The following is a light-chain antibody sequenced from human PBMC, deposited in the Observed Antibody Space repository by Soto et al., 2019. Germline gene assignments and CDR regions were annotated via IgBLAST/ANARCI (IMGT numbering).Light chain of an antibody. J-gene: IGKJ1*01. CDR3: QQYGTSPPWT. CDR2: GAS. V-gene: IGKV3-20*01. CDR1: QSVINNY. Sequence: EIVLTQSPGTLSLSPGERATLSCRASQSVINNYLAWYQQKPSQAPRLLIYGASSRATGIPDRFSGSGSGTDFTLPISRPEPEDFAVYYCQQYGTSPPWTFGQGTKVDIK.